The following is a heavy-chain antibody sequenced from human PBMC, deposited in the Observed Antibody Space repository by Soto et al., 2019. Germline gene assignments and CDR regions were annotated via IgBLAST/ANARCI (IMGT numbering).Heavy chain of an antibody. CDR2: IKSKTDGGTT. CDR3: TSAETYCSSASCYDY. Sequence: EVQLVESGGGLVKPGGSLRLSCAASGFTFSNAWMNWVRQAPGKGLEWVGRIKSKTDGGTTDYAAPVKGRFPISRDDSKNTLYLQMNSLKTEDTAGYYRTSAETYCSSASCYDYWGQGTLVTVSS. D-gene: IGHD2-2*01. CDR1: GFTFSNAW. J-gene: IGHJ4*02. V-gene: IGHV3-15*07.